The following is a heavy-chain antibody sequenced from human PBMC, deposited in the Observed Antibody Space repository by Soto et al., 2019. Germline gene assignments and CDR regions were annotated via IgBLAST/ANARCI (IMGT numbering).Heavy chain of an antibody. CDR2: INSYEHGP. CDR1: GFTFSKYA. CDR3: ARESGIAAAGRWFDP. J-gene: IGHJ5*02. V-gene: IGHV3-23*01. D-gene: IGHD6-13*01. Sequence: GGSLRLSCAASGFTFSKYALTWVRQSPGKGLEWVSAINSYEHGPYYIDSVRGRFTISRDNSKNTLYLQMNSLRAEDTAVYYCARESGIAAAGRWFDPWGQGTLVTVSS.